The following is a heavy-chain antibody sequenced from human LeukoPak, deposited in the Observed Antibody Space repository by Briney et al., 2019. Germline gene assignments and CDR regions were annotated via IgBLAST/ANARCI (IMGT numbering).Heavy chain of an antibody. CDR2: ISYDGSNT. J-gene: IGHJ4*02. Sequence: GGSLRLSCAASGFTFSSYAMHWVRQAPGKGLEWVAVISYDGSNTYYADSVKGRFTISRDNSKNTLYLQMNSLRAEDTAVYYCARRITMVREVTYWGQGTLVTVSS. D-gene: IGHD3-10*01. V-gene: IGHV3-30*04. CDR1: GFTFSSYA. CDR3: ARRITMVREVTY.